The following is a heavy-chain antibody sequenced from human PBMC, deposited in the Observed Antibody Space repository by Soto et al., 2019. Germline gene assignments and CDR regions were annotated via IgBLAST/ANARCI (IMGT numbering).Heavy chain of an antibody. D-gene: IGHD1-1*01. V-gene: IGHV4-59*01. CDR1: GGSISSYY. J-gene: IGHJ4*02. Sequence: PSETLSLTCTVSGGSISSYYWSWIRQPPGKGLEWIGYIYYSGSTNYNPSLKSRVTISVDTSKNQFSLKLSSVTAADTAVYYCARVSDNYYFDYWGQGTLVTVSS. CDR3: ARVSDNYYFDY. CDR2: IYYSGST.